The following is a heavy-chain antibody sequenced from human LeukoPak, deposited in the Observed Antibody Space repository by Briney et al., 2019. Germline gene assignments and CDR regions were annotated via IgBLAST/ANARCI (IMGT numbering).Heavy chain of an antibody. J-gene: IGHJ4*02. CDR3: ARDLVQLWSKDY. CDR2: ISPDGSTT. D-gene: IGHD5-18*01. Sequence: GGSLRLSCAASGFTCSRYWMHWVRQAPGKGLMWVSRISPDGSTTLYADSVKGRFTISRDNAKNSLYLQMNSLRAEDTAVYYCARDLVQLWSKDYWGQGTLVTVSS. V-gene: IGHV3-74*03. CDR1: GFTCSRYW.